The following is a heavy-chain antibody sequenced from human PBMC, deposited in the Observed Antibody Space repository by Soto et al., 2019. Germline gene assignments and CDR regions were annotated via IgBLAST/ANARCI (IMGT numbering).Heavy chain of an antibody. D-gene: IGHD2-2*01. CDR1: GYTFSNYG. J-gene: IGHJ5*02. Sequence: ASVKVSCKSSGYTFSNYGITWVRQAPGQPLEWLGWISLYSDGTNYAQKFQGRVSMTTDTSTTTAYMELRSLRSDDTAVYYCARVVPGAEAWFGPWGQGTLVTVSS. V-gene: IGHV1-18*01. CDR2: ISLYSDGT. CDR3: ARVVPGAEAWFGP.